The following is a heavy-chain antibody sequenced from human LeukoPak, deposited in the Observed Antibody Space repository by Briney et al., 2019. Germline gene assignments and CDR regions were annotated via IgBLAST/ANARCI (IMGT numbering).Heavy chain of an antibody. Sequence: ASVKVSCKAPGYTFTGYYMHWVRQAPGQGLEWMGWINPNSGGTNYAQKFQGRVTMTRDTSISTAYMELSRLRSDDTAVYYCARARKNGSTRFDPWGQGTLVTVSS. CDR2: INPNSGGT. V-gene: IGHV1-2*02. D-gene: IGHD3-10*01. CDR1: GYTFTGYY. CDR3: ARARKNGSTRFDP. J-gene: IGHJ5*02.